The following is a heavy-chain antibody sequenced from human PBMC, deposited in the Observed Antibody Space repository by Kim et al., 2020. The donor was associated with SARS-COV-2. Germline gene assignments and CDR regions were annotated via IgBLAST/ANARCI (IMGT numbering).Heavy chain of an antibody. CDR2: ITTSART. V-gene: IGHV3-23*01. CDR3: AKGTSWFGEA. CDR1: GFTFSSYA. D-gene: IGHD3-10*01. Sequence: GGSLRLSCAASGFTFSSYALTWVRQAPGMGLEWVSAITTSARTYYADSVKGRFTISRDNSKNTLFLEMNSLRAEDTAIYYCAKGTSWFGEAWGQGSLVIVSS. J-gene: IGHJ5*02.